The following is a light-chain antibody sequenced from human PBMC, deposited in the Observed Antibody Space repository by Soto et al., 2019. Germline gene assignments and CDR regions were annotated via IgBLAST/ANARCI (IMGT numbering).Light chain of an antibody. CDR2: DAS. V-gene: IGKV1-5*01. Sequence: ASVGDRVTITCRASQSISSWLAWYQQKPGKAPKLLIYDASSLESGVPSRFSGSGSGTEFTLTISSLQPDDFATYYCQQYNSYTWTFGQGTKVDIK. CDR1: QSISSW. J-gene: IGKJ1*01. CDR3: QQYNSYTWT.